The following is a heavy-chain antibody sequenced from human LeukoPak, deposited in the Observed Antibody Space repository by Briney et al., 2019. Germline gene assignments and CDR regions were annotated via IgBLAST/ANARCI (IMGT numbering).Heavy chain of an antibody. D-gene: IGHD6-13*01. CDR3: ARVRRPHNTYSSSWYDAFDI. J-gene: IGHJ3*02. Sequence: PSETLSLTCAVYGGSFSGYYWSWIRQPPGKGLEWIGEINQSGSTNYNPSLKSRVTISVDTSKNQFSLKLSSVTAADTAVYYCARVRRPHNTYSSSWYDAFDIWGQGTMVTVSS. V-gene: IGHV4-34*01. CDR2: INQSGST. CDR1: GGSFSGYY.